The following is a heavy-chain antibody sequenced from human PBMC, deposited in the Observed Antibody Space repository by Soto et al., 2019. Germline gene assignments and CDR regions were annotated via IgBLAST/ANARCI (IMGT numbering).Heavy chain of an antibody. CDR1: GDSISAYS. CDR2: IHYNGNT. Sequence: PSETLSLTCTVSGDSISAYSWIWVRQPPGKGLEWIGNIHYNGNTKYNPSLKSRVSMSVDTSKNQFSLRLISVTAADTAKYFCAREGNLGRWIQPLDSWGQGTLATVSS. V-gene: IGHV4-59*01. J-gene: IGHJ4*02. CDR3: AREGNLGRWIQPLDS. D-gene: IGHD2-2*03.